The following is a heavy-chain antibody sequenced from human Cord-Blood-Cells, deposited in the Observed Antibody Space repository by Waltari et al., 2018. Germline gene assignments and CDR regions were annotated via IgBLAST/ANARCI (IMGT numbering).Heavy chain of an antibody. V-gene: IGHV3-21*01. CDR3: AREITVNYFDY. CDR1: GFTFSSYS. J-gene: IGHJ4*02. CDR2: ISSSSSYI. Sequence: EVQLVESGGGLVKPGGSLRLSCAASGFTFSSYSMNWDRQAPGKGLEWVSSISSSSSYIYYADSVKGRFTISRDNAKNSLYLQMNSLRAEDTAVYYCAREITVNYFDYWGQGTLVTVSS. D-gene: IGHD3-16*01.